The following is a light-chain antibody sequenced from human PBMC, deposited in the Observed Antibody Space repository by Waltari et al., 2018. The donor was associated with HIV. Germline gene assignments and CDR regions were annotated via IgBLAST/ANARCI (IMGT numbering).Light chain of an antibody. V-gene: IGLV3-21*01. CDR2: HDT. CDR3: QVWDTNTDQYVI. J-gene: IGLJ2*01. CDR1: NIGSKS. Sequence: SYVLTQSPSVSMAPGKTARITCGGKNIGSKSVNWYQQQPGQAPVMVIYHDTDRPSGIPDRFSGSNSEDTATLTIRRVEAGDEADYYCQVWDTNTDQYVIFGGGTNLAV.